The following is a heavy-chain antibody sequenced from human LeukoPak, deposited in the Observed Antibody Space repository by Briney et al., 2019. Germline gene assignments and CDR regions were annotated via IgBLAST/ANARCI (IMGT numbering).Heavy chain of an antibody. CDR1: GYTFNGYY. V-gene: IGHV1-2*06. D-gene: IGHD5-12*01. Sequence: ASVKVSCKASGYTFNGYYMQWVRQAPAQGLERMGRINPNSGGTDSAQKFQGRVTMTIDTSINTAYMELSSLTSDDTAVYYCARDRRGYSGYDMNWGQGTLVTVSS. CDR2: INPNSGGT. J-gene: IGHJ4*02. CDR3: ARDRRGYSGYDMN.